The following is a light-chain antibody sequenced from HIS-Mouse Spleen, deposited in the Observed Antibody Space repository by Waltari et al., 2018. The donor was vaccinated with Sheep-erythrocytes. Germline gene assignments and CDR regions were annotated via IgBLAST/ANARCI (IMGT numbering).Light chain of an antibody. Sequence: QSALTQPASVSGSPGQSITLSCTGTSSDVGSYNLFPWYQQHPGKAPKLMIYEGSKRPSGVSNRFSGSKSGNTASLTISGLQAEDEADYYCCSYAGSSIWVFGGGTKLTVL. CDR1: SSDVGSYNL. CDR3: CSYAGSSIWV. CDR2: EGS. J-gene: IGLJ3*02. V-gene: IGLV2-23*01.